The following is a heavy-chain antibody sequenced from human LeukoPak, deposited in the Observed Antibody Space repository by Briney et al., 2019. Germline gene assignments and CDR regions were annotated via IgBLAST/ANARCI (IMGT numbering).Heavy chain of an antibody. CDR3: GTAQY. V-gene: IGHV3-74*01. Sequence: GRSLRLSCAASGFIFNDFWMHWLRHVPGKGPAWVSRISSDGSTTYYADSVKGRFTISRDNAKNTLYLQMSGLRVEDTAVYYCGTAQYWGQGTLLTVSS. CDR1: GFIFNDFW. CDR2: ISSDGSTT. J-gene: IGHJ4*02.